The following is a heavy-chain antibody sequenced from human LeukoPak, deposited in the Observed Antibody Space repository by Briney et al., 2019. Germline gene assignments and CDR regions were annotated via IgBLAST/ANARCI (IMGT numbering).Heavy chain of an antibody. V-gene: IGHV4-38-2*01. CDR2: TYHSGST. J-gene: IGHJ4*02. Sequence: SETLSLTCAVSGYSISSGYYWGWIRQPPGKGLEWIGNTYHSGSTYYNPSLKTRVTISVDTSKNQFSLKLSSVTAADTAVYYCAGGPTFDYWGQGTLVTVSS. CDR1: GYSISSGYY. CDR3: AGGPTFDY.